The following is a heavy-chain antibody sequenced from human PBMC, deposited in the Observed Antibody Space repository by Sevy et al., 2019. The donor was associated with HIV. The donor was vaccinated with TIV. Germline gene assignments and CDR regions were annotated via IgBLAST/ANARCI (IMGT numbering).Heavy chain of an antibody. J-gene: IGHJ3*02. CDR1: GGSFSGYY. CDR2: INHSGST. D-gene: IGHD3-22*01. V-gene: IGHV4-34*01. CDR3: ARIPRHSSGYYYRMAFDI. Sequence: ETLSLTCAVYGGSFSGYYWSWIRQPPGKGLEWIGEINHSGSTNYNPSLKSRVTISVDTSKNQFSLKLSSVTAADTAVYYCARIPRHSSGYYYRMAFDIWGQGTMVTVSS.